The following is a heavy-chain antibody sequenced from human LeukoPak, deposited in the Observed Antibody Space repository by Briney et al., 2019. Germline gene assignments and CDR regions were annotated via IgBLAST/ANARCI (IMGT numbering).Heavy chain of an antibody. J-gene: IGHJ4*02. CDR3: AKDNDFWSGYHFDY. CDR2: ISGSGGST. V-gene: IGHV3-23*01. CDR1: GFTFSNYA. Sequence: PGGSLRLSCAASGFTFSNYAMTWVRQAPGKGLEWVSAISGSGGSTYYADSVKGRFTISRDNSKNTLYLQMNSLRAEDTAVYYCAKDNDFWSGYHFDYWGQGTLVTVSS. D-gene: IGHD3-3*01.